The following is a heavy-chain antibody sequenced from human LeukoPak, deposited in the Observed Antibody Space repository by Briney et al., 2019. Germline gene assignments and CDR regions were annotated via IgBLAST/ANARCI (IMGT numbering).Heavy chain of an antibody. J-gene: IGHJ4*02. CDR1: GGSISGYY. CDR3: ARDLSLDY. V-gene: IGHV4-59*01. CDR2: IYYSGST. Sequence: SETLSLTCTVSGGSISGYYWSWIRQPPGKGLEWIGYIYYSGSTNYNPSLKSRVTISVDTSKNQFSLKLSSVTAADTAVYYCARDLSLDYWGQGTLVTVSS.